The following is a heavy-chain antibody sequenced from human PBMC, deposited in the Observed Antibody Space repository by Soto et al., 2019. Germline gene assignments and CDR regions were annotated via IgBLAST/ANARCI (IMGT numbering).Heavy chain of an antibody. D-gene: IGHD1-26*01. J-gene: IGHJ4*02. V-gene: IGHV3-30-3*01. Sequence: QVQLVESGGGVVQAGGSLRLSCTASGFTFTSYNFHWVRQAPGKGLEWVAVISEDGGTEYFADSVRGRFLISKDTSKNPVYWQMNGLRPEDRGIYCGAGRPPPTVSPLGYWGQGPRVTLPS. CDR2: ISEDGGTE. CDR3: AGRPPPTVSPLGY. CDR1: GFTFTSYN.